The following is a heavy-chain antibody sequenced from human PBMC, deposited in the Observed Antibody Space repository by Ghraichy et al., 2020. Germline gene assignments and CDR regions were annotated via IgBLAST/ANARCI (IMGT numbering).Heavy chain of an antibody. D-gene: IGHD3-10*01. CDR1: GFPFNTYW. V-gene: IGHV5-51*01. CDR2: IYPGDSDT. J-gene: IGHJ3*01. Sequence: GASLNISCEGSGFPFNTYWIAWVRQVPGKGLDWMGIIYPGDSDTIYGPSFQGQVTMSVDKSIRTAFLQWSSLRASDTAIYYCATGARRGTLDFWGQGTLVAVSS. CDR3: ATGARRGTLDF.